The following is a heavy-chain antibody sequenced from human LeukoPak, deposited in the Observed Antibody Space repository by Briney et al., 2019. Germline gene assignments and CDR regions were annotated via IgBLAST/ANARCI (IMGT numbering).Heavy chain of an antibody. Sequence: AGGSLRLSCAASGFTFTNYAMTWVRQAPGKGLEWVSAISGRAGSTYYADSVKGRFTISRDNSRNTLYLQMNGLRAEDTAMYYCAKDQSGYCTNGVCPSYDFWGQGTLVTVSS. V-gene: IGHV3-23*01. D-gene: IGHD2-8*01. CDR1: GFTFTNYA. CDR3: AKDQSGYCTNGVCPSYDF. J-gene: IGHJ4*02. CDR2: ISGRAGST.